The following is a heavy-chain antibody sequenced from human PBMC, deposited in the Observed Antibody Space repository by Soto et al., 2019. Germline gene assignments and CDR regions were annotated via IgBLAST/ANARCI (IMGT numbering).Heavy chain of an antibody. CDR1: GFTFSSYW. CDR2: IKQDGSEK. D-gene: IGHD6-19*01. CDR3: ARYYLPPSGGVIGGGFFDY. V-gene: IGHV3-7*01. Sequence: GGSLRLSCAASGFTFSSYWMSWVRQAPGKGLEWVANIKQDGSEKYYVDSVKGRFTISRDNAKNSLYLQMNSLRAEDTAVYYCARYYLPPSGGVIGGGFFDYWGQGTLVTVSS. J-gene: IGHJ4*02.